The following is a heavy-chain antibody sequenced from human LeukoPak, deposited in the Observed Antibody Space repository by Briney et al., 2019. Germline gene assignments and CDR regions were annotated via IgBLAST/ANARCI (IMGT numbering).Heavy chain of an antibody. J-gene: IGHJ6*03. CDR2: IYTSGST. CDR3: ARTLRYCSSTSCYYYYYYMDV. D-gene: IGHD2-2*01. CDR1: GGSISSYY. V-gene: IGHV4-4*07. Sequence: LETLSLTCTVSGGSISSYYWSWIRQPAGKGLEWIGRIYTSGSTNYNPSLKSRVTMSVDTSKNQFSLKLSSVTAADTAVYYCARTLRYCSSTSCYYYYYYMDVWGKGTTVTVSS.